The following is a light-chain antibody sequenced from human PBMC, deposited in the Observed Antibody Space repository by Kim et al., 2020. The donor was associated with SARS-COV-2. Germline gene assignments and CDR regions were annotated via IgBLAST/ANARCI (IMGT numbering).Light chain of an antibody. CDR1: GSNLGRNT. J-gene: IGLJ3*02. Sequence: GQRVTISCSGSGSNLGRNTVNWYQQLPGTAPKLLVYSDNQRPSGVPDRFSGSKSGTSASLAISGLQSEDETDYFCAVWDDSLNGPVFGGGTQLTVL. V-gene: IGLV1-44*01. CDR3: AVWDDSLNGPV. CDR2: SDN.